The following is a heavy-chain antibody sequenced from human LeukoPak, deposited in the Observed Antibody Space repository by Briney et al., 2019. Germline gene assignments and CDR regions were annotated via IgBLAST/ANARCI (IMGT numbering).Heavy chain of an antibody. J-gene: IGHJ4*02. CDR2: ISDDGTNK. V-gene: IGHV3-30*18. CDR1: DFSFNRYL. CDR3: TKDGVGTTKMYYFDY. D-gene: IGHD1-26*01. Sequence: GGSLRLSCVVSDFSFNRYLMHWVRQAPGKGLEWVTSISDDGTNKYYSDSVRGRFTISRDNSKSTLYLQMDSLRIEDTALYYCTKDGVGTTKMYYFDYWSQGTLVTVSS.